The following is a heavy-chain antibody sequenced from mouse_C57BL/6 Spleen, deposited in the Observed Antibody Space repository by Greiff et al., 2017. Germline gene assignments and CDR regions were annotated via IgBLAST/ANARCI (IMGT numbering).Heavy chain of an antibody. J-gene: IGHJ1*03. D-gene: IGHD1-1*01. CDR1: GYTFTSYT. Sequence: QVQLQQSGAELARPGASVKMSCKASGYTFTSYTMHWVKQRPGQGLEWIGYINPSSGYTKYNQKFKDKATLTADKSSSTAYMQLSSLTSEDSAVYYCARREASTVVAHWYFDVWGTGTTVTVSS. CDR3: ARREASTVVAHWYFDV. CDR2: INPSSGYT. V-gene: IGHV1-4*01.